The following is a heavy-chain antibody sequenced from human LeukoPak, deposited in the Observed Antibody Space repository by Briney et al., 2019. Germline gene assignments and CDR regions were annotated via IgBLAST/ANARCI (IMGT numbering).Heavy chain of an antibody. Sequence: GGSLRLSCAASGFTFSGSAVHWVRQSSGKGLEWVGHIDKKDNLYATAYAESVKGRFTISRDDSKDTAFLHMDSLKTEDTALYYCTRDRETYNWFDPWGQGTLVTVSS. CDR1: GFTFSGSA. CDR2: IDKKDNLYAT. CDR3: TRDRETYNWFDP. D-gene: IGHD5-24*01. V-gene: IGHV3-73*01. J-gene: IGHJ5*02.